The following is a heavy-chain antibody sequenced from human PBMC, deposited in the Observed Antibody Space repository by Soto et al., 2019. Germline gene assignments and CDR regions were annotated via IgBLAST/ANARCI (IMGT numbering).Heavy chain of an antibody. CDR3: ARGPSLAFTIFGVVSAYYYGMDV. CDR1: GGSFSGYY. D-gene: IGHD3-3*01. V-gene: IGHV4-34*01. CDR2: INHSGST. Sequence: SETLSLTCAVYGGSFSGYYWSWIRQPPGKGLEWIGEINHSGSTNYNPSLKSRVTISVDTSKNQFSLKLSSVTAADTAVCYRARGPSLAFTIFGVVSAYYYGMDVWGQGTTVTVSS. J-gene: IGHJ6*02.